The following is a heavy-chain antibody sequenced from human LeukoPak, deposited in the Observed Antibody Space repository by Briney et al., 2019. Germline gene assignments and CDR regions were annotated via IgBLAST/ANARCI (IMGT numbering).Heavy chain of an antibody. CDR1: GFTFSDYY. CDR3: ARAVAPAAAYYYYMDV. Sequence: GGSLRLSCAASGFTFSDYYMSWIRQAPGKGLEWVSYISSSGSTIYYADSVKGRFTISRDNAKNSLYLQMNSLRAEDTAVYYCARAVAPAAAYYYYMDVWGKGTTVTVSS. J-gene: IGHJ6*03. D-gene: IGHD2-2*01. CDR2: ISSSGSTI. V-gene: IGHV3-11*04.